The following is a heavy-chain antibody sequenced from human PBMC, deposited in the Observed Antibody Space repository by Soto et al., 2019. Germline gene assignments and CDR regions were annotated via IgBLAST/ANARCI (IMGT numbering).Heavy chain of an antibody. CDR3: ARDRRRYYDFWSGPYGMDV. V-gene: IGHV4-31*03. Sequence: SETLSLTCTVSGGSISSGGYYWSWIRQHPGKGLEWIGYIYYSGSTYYNPSLRSRVTISVDTSKNQFSLKLSSVTAADTAVYYCARDRRRYYDFWSGPYGMDVWGQGTTVTVSS. D-gene: IGHD3-3*01. J-gene: IGHJ6*02. CDR1: GGSISSGGYY. CDR2: IYYSGST.